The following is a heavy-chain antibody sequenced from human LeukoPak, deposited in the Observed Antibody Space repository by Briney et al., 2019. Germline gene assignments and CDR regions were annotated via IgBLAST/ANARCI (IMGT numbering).Heavy chain of an antibody. J-gene: IGHJ6*03. Sequence: SETLSLTCTVSGGSISSGSYYWSWIRQPAGKGLEWIGRIYTSGSTNYNPSLKSRVTISVDTSKNQFSLKLSSVTAADTAVYYCARRGNYYYYMDVWGKGTTVTVSS. CDR1: GGSISSGSYY. V-gene: IGHV4-61*02. D-gene: IGHD3-10*01. CDR2: IYTSGST. CDR3: ARRGNYYYYMDV.